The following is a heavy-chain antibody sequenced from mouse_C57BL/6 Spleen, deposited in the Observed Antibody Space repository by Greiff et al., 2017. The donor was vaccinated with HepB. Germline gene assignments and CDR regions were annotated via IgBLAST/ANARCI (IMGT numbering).Heavy chain of an antibody. D-gene: IGHD1-1*01. V-gene: IGHV1-81*01. J-gene: IGHJ1*03. CDR1: GYTFTSYG. Sequence: QVQLQQSGAELVRPGASVKLSCKASGYTFTSYGISWVKQRTGQGLEWIGEIYPRSGNTYYNEKFKGKATLTADKSSSTAYMELRSLTSEDSAVYFCARRSLFITTVVATRYFDVWGTGTTVTVSS. CDR2: IYPRSGNT. CDR3: ARRSLFITTVVATRYFDV.